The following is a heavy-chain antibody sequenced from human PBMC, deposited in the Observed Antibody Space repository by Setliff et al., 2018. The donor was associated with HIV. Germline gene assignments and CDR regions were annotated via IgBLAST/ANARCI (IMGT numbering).Heavy chain of an antibody. D-gene: IGHD5-12*01. J-gene: IGHJ4*02. Sequence: SETLSLSCTVSGGSISSHYWGWIRQPPGKGLEWIGYIYYSGSAYYNPSLKSRVTISVDTSKNQFSLKLSSVTAADTAVYYCARHASRDGYNFDYWGQGTLVTVSS. CDR3: ARHASRDGYNFDY. CDR2: IYYSGSA. CDR1: GGSISSHY. V-gene: IGHV4-59*08.